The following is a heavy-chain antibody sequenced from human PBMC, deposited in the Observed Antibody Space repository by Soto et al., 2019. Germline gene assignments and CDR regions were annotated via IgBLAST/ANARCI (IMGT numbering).Heavy chain of an antibody. V-gene: IGHV1-8*01. Sequence: QVQLVQSGADVKKPGASVKVSCKASGYTFTSYDINWVREATGQGLEWIGWMSPKTGNTGYAQNFQGRVTMTRNTSLSTAYMELSSLTSEDTAVYYCARGPPDWGFDFWGQGTLVPVSS. CDR1: GYTFTSYD. CDR3: ARGPPDWGFDF. D-gene: IGHD7-27*01. J-gene: IGHJ4*02. CDR2: MSPKTGNT.